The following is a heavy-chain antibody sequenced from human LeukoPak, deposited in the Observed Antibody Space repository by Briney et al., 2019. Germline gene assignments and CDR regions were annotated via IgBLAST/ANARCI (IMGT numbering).Heavy chain of an antibody. D-gene: IGHD4-23*01. J-gene: IGHJ4*02. CDR3: ARDMGAPDYGSYSVDY. V-gene: IGHV4-61*01. CDR1: GGSVSSGSYY. Sequence: LETLSLPCTVSGGSVSSGSYYWSCIRQPPGRGLEWIAYTHYSGSAAYNPSLKSRVTISRDMSTNQFSLKMTSVTAADTAVYFCARDMGAPDYGSYSVDYWGQGTLVTVSS. CDR2: THYSGSA.